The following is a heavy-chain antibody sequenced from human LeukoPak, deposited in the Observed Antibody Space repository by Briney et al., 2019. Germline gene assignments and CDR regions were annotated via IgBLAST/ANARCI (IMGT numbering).Heavy chain of an antibody. CDR1: GYTFTSYG. Sequence: ASVKVSCKASGYTFTSYGISWVRQAPGQGLEWMGWISAYNGNTNYAQKLQGRVTMTTDISTSTAYMELRSLRSDDTAVYYCARDGYYDSSGYYNYYYYYGMDVWGQGTTVTVSS. CDR3: ARDGYYDSSGYYNYYYYYGMDV. J-gene: IGHJ6*02. V-gene: IGHV1-18*01. D-gene: IGHD3-22*01. CDR2: ISAYNGNT.